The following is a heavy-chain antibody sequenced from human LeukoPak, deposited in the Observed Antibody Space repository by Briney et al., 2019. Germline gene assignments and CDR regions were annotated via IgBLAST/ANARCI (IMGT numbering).Heavy chain of an antibody. V-gene: IGHV3-23*01. J-gene: IGHJ4*02. CDR3: AKGSGGWYIAAEDY. CDR2: ISGSGGST. Sequence: GGSLRLSCAASGFTFSSYAMSWVRQAPGKGLEWVSAISGSGGSTYYADSVKGRFTISRDNSKNTLYLQMNSLRAEDTAVYYCAKGSGGWYIAAEDYWGQGTLVTVSS. CDR1: GFTFSSYA. D-gene: IGHD6-19*01.